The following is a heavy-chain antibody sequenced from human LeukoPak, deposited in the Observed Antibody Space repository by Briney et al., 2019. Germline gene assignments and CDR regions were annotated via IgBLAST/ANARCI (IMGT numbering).Heavy chain of an antibody. Sequence: GASVKVSCKASGYTFTSFGISWVRQAPGQGLEWMGWISAYNGNTNYAQKLQGRVTMTTDTSTSTAYMELRSLRSDDTAIYYCARDGGSGYYYRFDYWGQGTLVTASS. J-gene: IGHJ4*02. CDR1: GYTFTSFG. CDR3: ARDGGSGYYYRFDY. V-gene: IGHV1-18*01. D-gene: IGHD3-22*01. CDR2: ISAYNGNT.